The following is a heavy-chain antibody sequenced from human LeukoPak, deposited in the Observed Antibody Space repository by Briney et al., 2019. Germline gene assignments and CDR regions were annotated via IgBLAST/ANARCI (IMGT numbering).Heavy chain of an antibody. CDR1: GFIFSNYA. CDR3: ARDLDSSSWYILWFDP. Sequence: GRSLRLSCAASGFIFSNYAMHCVRQAPGKGLEWVAVISYDGSNKYYADSVKGRFTISRDNSKNTLFLQMNSLRAEDTAVYYCARDLDSSSWYILWFDPWGQGTLVTVSS. CDR2: ISYDGSNK. D-gene: IGHD6-13*01. V-gene: IGHV3-30-3*01. J-gene: IGHJ5*02.